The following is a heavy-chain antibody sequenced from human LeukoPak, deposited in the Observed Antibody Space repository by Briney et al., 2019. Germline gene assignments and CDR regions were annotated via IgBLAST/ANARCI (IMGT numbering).Heavy chain of an antibody. Sequence: PGGSLRLSCAVSGLTSSSSWMDWVRQAPGKGLEWVASINPDGNKKYSADSVKGRFTISRDNAENPLYLQMNSLRVEDTAFYYCARDLAYSRLDYWGQGMLVTVSS. D-gene: IGHD5-18*01. CDR1: GLTSSSSW. J-gene: IGHJ4*02. V-gene: IGHV3-7*01. CDR3: ARDLAYSRLDY. CDR2: INPDGNKK.